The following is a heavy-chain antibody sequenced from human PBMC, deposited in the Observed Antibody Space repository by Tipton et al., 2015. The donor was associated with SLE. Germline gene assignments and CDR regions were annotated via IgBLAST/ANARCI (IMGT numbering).Heavy chain of an antibody. D-gene: IGHD1-7*01. CDR2: ISLGGST. CDR3: ARVGITGTTWDWYFDL. V-gene: IGHV4-34*01. Sequence: TLSLTCAVYGGSFSGYYWSWIRQPPGKGLEWIGEISLGGSTNYNPSLKNRVTISVDTSKNQFSLKLSSVTAADTAVYYCARVGITGTTWDWYFDLWGRGTLVTVSS. J-gene: IGHJ2*01. CDR1: GGSFSGYY.